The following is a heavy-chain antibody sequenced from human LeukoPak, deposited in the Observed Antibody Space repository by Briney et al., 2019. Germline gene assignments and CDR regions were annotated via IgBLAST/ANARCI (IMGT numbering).Heavy chain of an antibody. Sequence: KASETLSPTCTVSGGSISSGSYYWSWIRQPAGKGLEWIGRIYTSGSTNYNPSLKSRVTISVDTSKNQFSLKLSSVTAADTAVYYCAREHIVLMVYASNWFDPWGQGTLVTVSS. J-gene: IGHJ5*02. CDR1: GGSISSGSYY. CDR2: IYTSGST. D-gene: IGHD2-8*01. V-gene: IGHV4-61*02. CDR3: AREHIVLMVYASNWFDP.